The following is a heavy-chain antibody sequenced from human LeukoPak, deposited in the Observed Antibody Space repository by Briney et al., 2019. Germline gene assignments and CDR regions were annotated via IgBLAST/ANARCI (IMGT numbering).Heavy chain of an antibody. J-gene: IGHJ6*03. Sequence: PSETLSLTCAVYGGSFSGYYWSWIRQPPGKGLEWIGEINHSGSTNYNPSLKSRVTISVDTSKNQFSLKLSSVTAADMAVYYCARSYYDFDMDVWGKGTTVTVSS. CDR3: ARSYYDFDMDV. D-gene: IGHD3-3*01. V-gene: IGHV4-34*01. CDR1: GGSFSGYY. CDR2: INHSGST.